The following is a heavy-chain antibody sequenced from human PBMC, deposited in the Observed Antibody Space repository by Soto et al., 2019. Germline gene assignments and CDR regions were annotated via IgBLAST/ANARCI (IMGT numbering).Heavy chain of an antibody. J-gene: IGHJ5*02. CDR2: IYYSGST. CDR3: ARGGKDIVVVPADQYNWFDP. CDR1: GGSVSSGSYY. Sequence: NPSETLSLTCTVSGGSVSSGSYYWSWIRQPPGKGLEWIGYIYYSGSTNYNPSLKSRVTISVDTSKNQFSLKLSSVTAADTAVYYCARGGKDIVVVPADQYNWFDPWGQGTLVTVSS. D-gene: IGHD2-2*01. V-gene: IGHV4-61*01.